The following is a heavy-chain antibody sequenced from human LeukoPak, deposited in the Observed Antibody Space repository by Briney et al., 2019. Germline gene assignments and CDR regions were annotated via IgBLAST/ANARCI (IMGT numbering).Heavy chain of an antibody. CDR1: GGSFGHY. CDR2: INDSGST. J-gene: IGHJ4*02. V-gene: IGHV4-34*01. CDR3: ARGGRDGSRYYFDS. D-gene: IGHD3-10*01. Sequence: SETLSLTCAVYGGSFGHYWNWIRQSPGKGLEWIGEINDSGSTNYNPSLKSRVTMSVDTSKNQFSLKVRSVTAADTAVYYCARGGRDGSRYYFDSWGRGTPVTASS.